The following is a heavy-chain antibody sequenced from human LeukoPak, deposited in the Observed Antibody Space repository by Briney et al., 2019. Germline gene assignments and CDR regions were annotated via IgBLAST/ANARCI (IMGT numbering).Heavy chain of an antibody. D-gene: IGHD3-3*01. CDR1: TFSRSW. V-gene: IGHV4-39*01. CDR2: VYYSGST. CDR3: ARQGWAGVVYTYYYNYYRDV. Sequence: TFSRSWMSWVSQPPGKGLEWLGSVYYSGSTSYNPSLRSRVTLSVDTSKNQCFLKRSSVTAAETAVYYCARQGWAGVVYTYYYNYYRDVGGKGTTVTPSS. J-gene: IGHJ6*03.